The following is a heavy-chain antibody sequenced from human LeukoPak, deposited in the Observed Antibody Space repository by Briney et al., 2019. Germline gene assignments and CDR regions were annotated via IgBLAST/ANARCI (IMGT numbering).Heavy chain of an antibody. CDR1: GGSISSYY. Sequence: SETLSLTCTVSGGSISSYYWSWIRQPAGKGLEWIGRIYTSGSTNYNPSLKSRVTMSVDTSKNQFSLKLSSVTAADTAVYYCARDGSGSYYYYYYGMDVWGQGTTVTVSS. CDR2: IYTSGST. D-gene: IGHD1-26*01. V-gene: IGHV4-4*07. J-gene: IGHJ6*02. CDR3: ARDGSGSYYYYYYGMDV.